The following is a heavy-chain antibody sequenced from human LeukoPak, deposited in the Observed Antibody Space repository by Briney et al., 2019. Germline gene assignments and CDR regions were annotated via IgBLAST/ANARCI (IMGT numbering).Heavy chain of an antibody. D-gene: IGHD3-22*01. J-gene: IGHJ6*03. V-gene: IGHV4-34*01. CDR2: INHSGST. Sequence: PSETLSLTCAVYGGSFSGYYWSWIRQPPGKGLEWIGEINHSGSTNYNPSLKSRVTISVDTSKNQFSLNLSSVTAADTAVYYCARGYDSSGYIYYYYYMDVWGKGTTVTVSS. CDR1: GGSFSGYY. CDR3: ARGYDSSGYIYYYYYMDV.